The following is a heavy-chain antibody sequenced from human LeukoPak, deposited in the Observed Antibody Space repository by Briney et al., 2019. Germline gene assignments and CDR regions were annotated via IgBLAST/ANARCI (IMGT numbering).Heavy chain of an antibody. CDR1: GFTFDDYG. J-gene: IGHJ4*02. CDR3: ARSSGYSYGYILDY. V-gene: IGHV3-20*04. D-gene: IGHD5-18*01. Sequence: PGGSLRLSCAASGFTFDDYGMSWVRQAPGKGLEWVSGINWNGGSTGYADSVKGRFTISRDNAKNSLYLQMNSLRAEDTALYYCARSSGYSYGYILDYWGQGTLVTVSS. CDR2: INWNGGST.